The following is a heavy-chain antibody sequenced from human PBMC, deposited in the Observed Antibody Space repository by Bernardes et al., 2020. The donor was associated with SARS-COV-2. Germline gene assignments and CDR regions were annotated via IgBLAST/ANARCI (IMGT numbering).Heavy chain of an antibody. Sequence: GGSLRLSCAASGFTFSRFWMHWVRKVPGEGLVWVSRINEDGTTINYADSVKGRFTISRDNAKNTLFLQMNTLRAEDTAIYYCARDVAGREDFWGPGTLVTVSS. V-gene: IGHV3-74*01. J-gene: IGHJ4*02. CDR3: ARDVAGREDF. CDR1: GFTFSRFW. CDR2: INEDGTTI. D-gene: IGHD1-26*01.